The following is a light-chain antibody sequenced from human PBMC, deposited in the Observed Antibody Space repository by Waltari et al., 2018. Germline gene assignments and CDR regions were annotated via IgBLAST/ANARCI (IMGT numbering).Light chain of an antibody. V-gene: IGLV1-40*01. CDR1: GSNIGAGSD. CDR2: SRT. CDR3: QSYDTTLSVV. Sequence: QSVLTQPPSVSGAPGQRVTISCTGSGSNIGAGSDAHWYQQLPRAAPKLLIYSRTSQPLGVPDRFFGALSGTSAFLAITGLQAEDEADYYCQSYDTTLSVVFGGGTKLTVL. J-gene: IGLJ3*02.